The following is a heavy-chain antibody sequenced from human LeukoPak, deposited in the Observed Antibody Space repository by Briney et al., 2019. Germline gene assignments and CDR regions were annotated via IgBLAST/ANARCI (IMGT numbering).Heavy chain of an antibody. CDR3: ARDIVATSPFDY. D-gene: IGHD5-12*01. CDR1: GFAFGSFG. CDR2: ISGSSSYI. Sequence: PGRSLRLSCAASGFAFGSFGMHWVRRAPGKGLEWVSSISGSSSYIYYADSVKGRFTISRDNAKNSLYLQMNSLRAEDTAVYYCARDIVATSPFDYWGQGTLVTVSS. V-gene: IGHV3-21*01. J-gene: IGHJ4*02.